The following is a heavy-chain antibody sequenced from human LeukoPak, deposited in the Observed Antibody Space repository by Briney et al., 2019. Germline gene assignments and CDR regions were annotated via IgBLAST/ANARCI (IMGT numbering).Heavy chain of an antibody. D-gene: IGHD2-2*01. CDR2: IRYDGSNK. V-gene: IGHV3-30*02. CDR1: GFIFSSYG. CDR3: AKDPSPAVEYYFDY. Sequence: GGSLRLSCAASGFIFSSYGMHWVRQAPGKGLEWVAFIRYDGSNKYYADSVKGRFTISRDNSKNTLYLQMNSLRAEDTAVYYCAKDPSPAVEYYFDYWGQGTLVTVSS. J-gene: IGHJ4*02.